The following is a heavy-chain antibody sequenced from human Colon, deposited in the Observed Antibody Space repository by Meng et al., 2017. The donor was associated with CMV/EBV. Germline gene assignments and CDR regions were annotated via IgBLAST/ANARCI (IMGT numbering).Heavy chain of an antibody. CDR3: ARGGYYDSSGQNWFDP. V-gene: IGHV3-30-3*01. D-gene: IGHD3-22*01. J-gene: IGHJ5*02. CDR2: ISYDGSNK. Sequence: SGFSFSTYAMHWVRQTPGKGLEWVAVISYDGSNKCYADSVKGRFTISRDNSKNTLHLQMNTLRAEDTALYYCARGGYYDSSGQNWFDPWGQGTLVTVSS. CDR1: GFSFSTYA.